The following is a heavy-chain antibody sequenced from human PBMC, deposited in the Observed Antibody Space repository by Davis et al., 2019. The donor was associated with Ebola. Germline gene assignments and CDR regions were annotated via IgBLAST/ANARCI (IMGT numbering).Heavy chain of an antibody. CDR2: IRSKAYGGTT. J-gene: IGHJ4*02. D-gene: IGHD1-26*01. V-gene: IGHV3-49*04. CDR3: TKEDGGSSEH. Sequence: GESLKISCAASGFTFSSYWMSWVRQAPGKGLEWVGFIRSKAYGGTTEYAASVKGRFTISRDDSKSIAYLQMNSLKTEDTAVYYCTKEDGGSSEHWGQGTLVTVSS. CDR1: GFTFSSYW.